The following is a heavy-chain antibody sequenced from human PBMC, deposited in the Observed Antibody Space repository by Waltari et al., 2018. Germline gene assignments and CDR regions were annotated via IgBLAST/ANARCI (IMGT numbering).Heavy chain of an antibody. CDR2: IIPILGIA. D-gene: IGHD3-16*01. V-gene: IGHV1-69*10. CDR3: ARESPAQAFRLGGRFDP. CDR1: GGTFSSYA. J-gene: IGHJ5*02. Sequence: QVQLVQSGAEVKKPGSSVKVSCKASGGTFSSYAISWVRQAPGQGLEWMGGIIPILGIANYAQKFQGRVTITADKSTSTAYMELSSLRSEDTAVYYCARESPAQAFRLGGRFDPWGQGTLVTVSS.